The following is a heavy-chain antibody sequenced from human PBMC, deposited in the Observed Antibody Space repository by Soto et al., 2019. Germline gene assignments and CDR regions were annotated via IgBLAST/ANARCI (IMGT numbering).Heavy chain of an antibody. CDR1: GGSISSYY. J-gene: IGHJ4*02. Sequence: PSDTLPPTCTVSGGSISSYYWSWIRQPPGRGLEWIGYIYYSGSTNYNPSLKSRVTISVDTSKNQFSLKLSSVTAADTAVYYCGRDRCSGGSCFGFVYWGQGTLVTVSS. V-gene: IGHV4-59*01. D-gene: IGHD2-15*01. CDR2: IYYSGST. CDR3: GRDRCSGGSCFGFVY.